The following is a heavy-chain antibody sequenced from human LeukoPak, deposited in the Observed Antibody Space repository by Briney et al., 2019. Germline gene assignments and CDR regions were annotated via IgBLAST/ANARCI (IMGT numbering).Heavy chain of an antibody. Sequence: GESLKISCQGSGYSFTTYWIAGVRQMPGKGLEWMGIIYPGDSDTRYSPSFQGQVIISADKSITTAYLQWRSLKASDTAMYYCARRRGTPTNWFDPWGQGTLVTVSS. CDR2: IYPGDSDT. CDR3: ARRRGTPTNWFDP. CDR1: GYSFTTYW. J-gene: IGHJ5*02. D-gene: IGHD3-10*01. V-gene: IGHV5-51*01.